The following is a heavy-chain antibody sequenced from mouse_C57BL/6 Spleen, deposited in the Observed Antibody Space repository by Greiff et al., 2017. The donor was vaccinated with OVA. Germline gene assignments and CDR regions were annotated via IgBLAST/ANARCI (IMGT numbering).Heavy chain of an antibody. J-gene: IGHJ3*01. CDR2: IHPNSGST. CDR3: ARSCYDYDEGFAY. CDR1: GYTFTSYW. Sequence: QVQLQQPGAELVKPGASVKLSCKASGYTFTSYWMHWVKQRPGQGLEWIGMIHPNSGSTNYNEKFKSKATLTVDKSSSTAYLQLSSLTSEDSAVYYCARSCYDYDEGFAYWGQGTLVTVSA. V-gene: IGHV1-64*01. D-gene: IGHD2-4*01.